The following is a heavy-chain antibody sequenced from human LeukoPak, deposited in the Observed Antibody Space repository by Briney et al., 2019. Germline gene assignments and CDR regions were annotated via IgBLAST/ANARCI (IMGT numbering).Heavy chain of an antibody. CDR2: MNPDSGNT. D-gene: IGHD1-26*01. CDR1: GYNLGDNF. CDR3: ARERDSWDLLNW. Sequence: ASVKLSCRASGYNLGDNFMHWVRQAPGQGLEWMGWMNPDSGNTGYAQKFQGRVTMTRDISISTAYMELSSLTSEDTAVYYCARERDSWDLLNWGGQGTLVTVSS. V-gene: IGHV1-8*02. J-gene: IGHJ4*02.